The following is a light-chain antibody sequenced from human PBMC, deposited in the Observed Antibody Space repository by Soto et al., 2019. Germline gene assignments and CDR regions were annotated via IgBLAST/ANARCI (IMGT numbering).Light chain of an antibody. V-gene: IGKV1-5*03. CDR2: KAS. CDR1: QTSSSW. J-gene: IGKJ4*01. Sequence: DIQMTQSASTLSGAVGDGVTTTCRASQTSSSWLAWYQQKPGKAPKLLIYKASTLKSGVPSRFSGSGSGTDVTPTISSLQPEDVATYYCQKYNSAPRTFGGGTKVDNK. CDR3: QKYNSAPRT.